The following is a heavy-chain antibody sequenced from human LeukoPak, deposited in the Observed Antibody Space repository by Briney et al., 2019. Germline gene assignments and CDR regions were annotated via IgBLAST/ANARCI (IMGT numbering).Heavy chain of an antibody. D-gene: IGHD2-15*01. J-gene: IGHJ4*02. CDR3: AREEDASHFDF. Sequence: GGSLRLSCAASGFTFSSYWMHWVRQAPGKGLVWVSRINSDGSSTSYADSVKGRFTISRDNAKNTLYLQMNSLRADDTALYYCAREEDASHFDFWGQGTLVTVSS. CDR1: GFTFSSYW. V-gene: IGHV3-74*01. CDR2: INSDGSST.